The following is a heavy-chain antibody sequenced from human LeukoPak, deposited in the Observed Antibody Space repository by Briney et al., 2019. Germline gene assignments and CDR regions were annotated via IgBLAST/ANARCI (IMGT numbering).Heavy chain of an antibody. J-gene: IGHJ4*02. CDR2: IYSGGT. D-gene: IGHD5-18*01. CDR1: GFTVSSTY. CDR3: ARDGEYSYGYGFDS. Sequence: GGSLRLSCAASGFTVSSTYMTWVRQAPGKGLEWVSVIYSGGTYYADSVKGRFTISRDNSKNTLYLQMSSLRAEDTAVYYCARDGEYSYGYGFDSWGLGTLVTVSA. V-gene: IGHV3-53*01.